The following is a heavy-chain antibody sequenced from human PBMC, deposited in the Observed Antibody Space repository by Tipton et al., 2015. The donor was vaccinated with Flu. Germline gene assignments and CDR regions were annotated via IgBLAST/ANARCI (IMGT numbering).Heavy chain of an antibody. J-gene: IGHJ5*02. CDR1: GYSFTSYW. Sequence: VQLVQSGAEVEKPGESLKISCKGSGYSFTSYWIGWVRQMPGKGLEWMGIIYPGDSDTRYSPSFQGQVTISADKSISTAYLQWSSLKAPDTAMYYCARLGSYYDSSGSTLRRWFDPWGQGTLVTVSS. D-gene: IGHD3-22*01. CDR3: ARLGSYYDSSGSTLRRWFDP. CDR2: IYPGDSDT. V-gene: IGHV5-51*01.